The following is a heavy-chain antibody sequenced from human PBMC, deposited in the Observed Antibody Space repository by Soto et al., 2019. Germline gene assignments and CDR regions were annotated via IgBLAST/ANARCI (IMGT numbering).Heavy chain of an antibody. Sequence: EVQLVQSGAEVKNPGESLRISCKGSGYSITSYWISWVREMPGKGLEWMGRIDPSGTNTNYSPSFQGHVTPSAEKSISTAYLQWSSQKASDAAMYYCARQGDNWNVDDYYYYYSMDVWRQGTTVTLSS. CDR2: IDPSGTNT. J-gene: IGHJ6*02. CDR3: ARQGDNWNVDDYYYYYSMDV. V-gene: IGHV5-10-1*03. CDR1: GYSITSYW. D-gene: IGHD1-20*01.